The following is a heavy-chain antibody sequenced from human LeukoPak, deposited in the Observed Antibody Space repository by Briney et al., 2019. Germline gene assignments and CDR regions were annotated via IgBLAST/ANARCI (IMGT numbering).Heavy chain of an antibody. Sequence: GGSLRLSCAASGFTFSSYSMNWVRQAPGKGLEWVSYISSSGSTIYYADSVKGRFTISRDNAKNSLYLQMNSLRAEDTAVYYCARGHTYYYGSGSHWGQGTLVTVSS. J-gene: IGHJ4*02. CDR3: ARGHTYYYGSGSH. CDR2: ISSSGSTI. V-gene: IGHV3-48*04. CDR1: GFTFSSYS. D-gene: IGHD3-10*01.